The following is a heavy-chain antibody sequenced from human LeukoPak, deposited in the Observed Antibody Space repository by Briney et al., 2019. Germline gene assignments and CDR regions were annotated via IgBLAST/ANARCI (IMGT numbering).Heavy chain of an antibody. CDR3: ARYEYSSRRLDP. CDR1: GFTFSSYA. D-gene: IGHD6-13*01. V-gene: IGHV3-23*01. CDR2: ISGSGGST. Sequence: GGSLRLSCAASGFTFSSYAMSWVRQAPGKGLEWVSAISGSGGSTYYADSVKGRFTISRDNSKNTLYLQMNSLRAEDTAVYYCARYEYSSRRLDPWGQGTLVTASS. J-gene: IGHJ5*02.